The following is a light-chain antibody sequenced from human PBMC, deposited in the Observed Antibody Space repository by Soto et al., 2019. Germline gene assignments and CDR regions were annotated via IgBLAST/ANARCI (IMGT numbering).Light chain of an antibody. V-gene: IGKV3-11*01. J-gene: IGKJ4*01. CDR2: DAS. CDR3: QQRSNWPL. Sequence: ETVLTQSPATLSLSPGERATLSCRASQNIGTSLAWYQHKPGQAPRLLIYDASNRATGIPGRFSGSGSGTYFPLTISSLEPEDFAVYYCQQRSNWPLFGGGTKVE. CDR1: QNIGTS.